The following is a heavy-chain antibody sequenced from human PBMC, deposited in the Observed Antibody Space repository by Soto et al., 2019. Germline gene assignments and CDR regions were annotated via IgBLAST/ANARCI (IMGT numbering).Heavy chain of an antibody. CDR1: GGSISSSSYY. CDR3: ARQLGYCSSTSCFGWFDP. CDR2: IYYSGST. D-gene: IGHD2-2*01. V-gene: IGHV4-39*01. Sequence: SATLSLTCTVSGGSISSSSYYWGWIRQPPGKGLEWIGSIYYSGSTYYNPSLKSRVTISVDTSKNQFSLKLSSVTAADTAVYYCARQLGYCSSTSCFGWFDPWGQGTLVTVSS. J-gene: IGHJ5*02.